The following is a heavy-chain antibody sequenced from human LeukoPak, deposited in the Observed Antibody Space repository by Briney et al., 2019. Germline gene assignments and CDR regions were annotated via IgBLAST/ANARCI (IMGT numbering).Heavy chain of an antibody. CDR3: AGYYDSSGYSATNPFDY. CDR2: ITGDGTTT. CDR1: GFTFSSNA. V-gene: IGHV3-23*01. Sequence: GGSLRLSCAASGFTFSSNAMTWVRQAPGKGLECVSAITGDGTTTYYADSVKGRFTISRDNSKNTLYLQMNSLRAEDTAVYYCAGYYDSSGYSATNPFDYWGQGTLVTVSS. D-gene: IGHD3-22*01. J-gene: IGHJ4*02.